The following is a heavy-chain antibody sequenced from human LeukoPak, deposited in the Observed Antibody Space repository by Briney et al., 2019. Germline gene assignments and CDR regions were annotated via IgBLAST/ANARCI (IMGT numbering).Heavy chain of an antibody. CDR3: ARVTWLYRYGKIQLWSSIDY. D-gene: IGHD5-18*01. CDR2: MNPNSGNT. Sequence: ASVKVSCKASGYTFTSYDINWVRQATGQGLEWMGWMNPNSGNTGYAQKFQGRVTMTRNTSISTAYMELSSLRSEDTAVYYCARVTWLYRYGKIQLWSSIDYWGQGTLVTVSS. CDR1: GYTFTSYD. V-gene: IGHV1-8*01. J-gene: IGHJ4*02.